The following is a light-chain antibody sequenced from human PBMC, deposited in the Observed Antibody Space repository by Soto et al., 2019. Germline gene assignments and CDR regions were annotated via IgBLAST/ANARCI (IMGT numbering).Light chain of an antibody. Sequence: QSALTQAASVSGSPGHSITISCTGTSSDIGGSDYVSWYQKHPGKAPKVIIYEVSDRPSGVSDRFSGSKSGNTASLTISGLQAEDEADYYCSSYVTSGTLVFGGGTKLTVL. J-gene: IGLJ3*02. V-gene: IGLV2-14*01. CDR1: SSDIGGSDY. CDR2: EVS. CDR3: SSYVTSGTLV.